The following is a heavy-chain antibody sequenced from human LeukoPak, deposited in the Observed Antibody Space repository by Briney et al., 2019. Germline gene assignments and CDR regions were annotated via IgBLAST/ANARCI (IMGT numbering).Heavy chain of an antibody. Sequence: GASVKVSCKASSYSFITYGISWVRQAPGQGLEWMGWISTYNGNTNYAQKFQGRVTMTTDTSTSTAYMELRSLTSGDTAVYYCARDSEYYGGSGYYYYYGMDVWGQGTTVTVSS. D-gene: IGHD3-10*01. V-gene: IGHV1-18*01. CDR2: ISTYNGNT. CDR3: ARDSEYYGGSGYYYYYGMDV. CDR1: SYSFITYG. J-gene: IGHJ6*02.